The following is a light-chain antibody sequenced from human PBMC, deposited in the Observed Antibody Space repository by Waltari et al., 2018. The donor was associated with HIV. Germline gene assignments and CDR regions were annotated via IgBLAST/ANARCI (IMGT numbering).Light chain of an antibody. CDR1: SSNIGSND. CDR3: AAWDDSLRGVV. Sequence: QSVLTQPPSASGTPGQRVTISCSGSSSNIGSNDVHWYQQPPGPTPKLLIYRNNPRPSGVPDRFSGSKSGTSASLAISGLRSEHEADYYCAAWDDSLRGVVFGGGTKLTVL. CDR2: RNN. V-gene: IGLV1-47*01. J-gene: IGLJ2*01.